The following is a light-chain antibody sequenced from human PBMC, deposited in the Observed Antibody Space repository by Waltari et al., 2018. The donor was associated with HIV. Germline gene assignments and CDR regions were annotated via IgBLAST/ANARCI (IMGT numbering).Light chain of an antibody. CDR2: ATS. V-gene: IGKV1-12*01. CDR1: QSIGRW. CDR3: QQASSLPLT. J-gene: IGKJ4*01. Sequence: DIQMTQSPSSVSASVGDRVTITCRASQSIGRWLVWYQQTPGKAPKLLIYATSTLQPGVPARCSGSGAGTTFALTITSLQPEDFATYYCQQASSLPLTFGGGTKVEIK.